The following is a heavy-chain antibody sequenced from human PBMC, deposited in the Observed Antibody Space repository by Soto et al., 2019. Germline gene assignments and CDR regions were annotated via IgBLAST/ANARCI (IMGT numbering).Heavy chain of an antibody. CDR2: ISGSGGST. D-gene: IGHD3-10*01. CDR1: GFTFSSYA. J-gene: IGHJ5*02. CDR3: AGILWFGELLPNSWFDP. Sequence: EVQLLESGGGLVQPGGSLRLSCAASGFTFSSYAMSWVRQAPGKGLEWVSAISGSGGSTYYAVSVKGRFTISRDNSKNTLYLQMNSLRAEDTAVYYCAGILWFGELLPNSWFDPWGQGTLVTVSS. V-gene: IGHV3-23*01.